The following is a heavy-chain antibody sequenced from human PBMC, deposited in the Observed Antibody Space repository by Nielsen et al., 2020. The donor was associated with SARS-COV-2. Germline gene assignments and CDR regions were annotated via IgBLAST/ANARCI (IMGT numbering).Heavy chain of an antibody. D-gene: IGHD3-10*01. CDR1: GFTFSSYW. CDR3: ARKGGSGSYVYYYYGMDV. CDR2: INSDGSST. V-gene: IGHV3-74*01. Sequence: GESLKISCAASGFTFSSYWMHWVRQAPGKGLVWASRINSDGSSTSYADSVKGRFTISRDNAKNTLYLQMNSLRAEDTAVYYCARKGGSGSYVYYYYGMDVWGQGTTVTVSS. J-gene: IGHJ6*02.